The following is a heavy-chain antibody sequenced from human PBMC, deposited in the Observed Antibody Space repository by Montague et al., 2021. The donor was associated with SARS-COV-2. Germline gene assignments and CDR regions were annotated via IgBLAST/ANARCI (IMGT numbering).Heavy chain of an antibody. V-gene: IGHV3-53*01. Sequence: SLRLSCSASGFTVSSNYMSWVRQAPGKGLEWVSVIYSGGSTYYAXSVKGRFTISRDNSKNTLYLQMNSLRAEDTAVYYCAAGIVVVVAAGDAFDIWGQGTMVTVSS. CDR2: IYSGGST. D-gene: IGHD2-15*01. J-gene: IGHJ3*02. CDR1: GFTVSSNY. CDR3: AAGIVVVVAAGDAFDI.